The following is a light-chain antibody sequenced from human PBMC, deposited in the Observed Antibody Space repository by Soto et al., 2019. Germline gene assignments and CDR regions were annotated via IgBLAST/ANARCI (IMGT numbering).Light chain of an antibody. V-gene: IGKV3D-11*02. CDR3: HQRNK. CDR1: QSVSSGK. J-gene: IGKJ1*01. CDR2: DES. Sequence: EIVLTQSPGTLSLSPGVRATLSCRASQSVSSGKLAWYQQKTGQAPRLLIYDESNRANGIPARFSGSRAGTDFTLTISSLEPEDVGVYFCHQRNKFGQGTKVDI.